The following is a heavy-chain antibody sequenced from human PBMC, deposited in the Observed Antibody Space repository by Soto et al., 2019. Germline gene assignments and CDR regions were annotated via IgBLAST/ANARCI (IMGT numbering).Heavy chain of an antibody. CDR3: ARAQQQLVRAGIIDWFDP. D-gene: IGHD6-13*01. V-gene: IGHV4-31*03. CDR1: GGSISSGGYY. Sequence: QVQLQESGPGLVKPSQTLSLTCIVSGGSISSGGYYWSWIRQHPGKGLEWIGYSYYSGSTYYNPSLKGRVTISVDTSKNQFSLKLSSVTAADTAVYYCARAQQQLVRAGIIDWFDPWGQGTLVTVSS. J-gene: IGHJ5*02. CDR2: SYYSGST.